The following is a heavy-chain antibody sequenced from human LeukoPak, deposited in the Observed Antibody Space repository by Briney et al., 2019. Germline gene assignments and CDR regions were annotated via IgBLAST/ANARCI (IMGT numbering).Heavy chain of an antibody. Sequence: VASVKVSCKASGYTFTSYAISWVRQAPGQGLEWMGWISAYNGNTNYAQKLQGRVTMTTDTSTSTAYMELRSLRSDDTAVYYCARSSLRATNFDHWGQGTLVTVSS. D-gene: IGHD1-26*01. V-gene: IGHV1-18*01. CDR3: ARSSLRATNFDH. CDR1: GYTFTSYA. J-gene: IGHJ4*02. CDR2: ISAYNGNT.